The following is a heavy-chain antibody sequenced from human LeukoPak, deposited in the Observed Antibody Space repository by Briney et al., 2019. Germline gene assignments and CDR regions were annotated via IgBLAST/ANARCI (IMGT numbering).Heavy chain of an antibody. CDR2: IYHSGST. D-gene: IGHD2-21*02. CDR1: GGSISSGGYY. CDR3: ARDVTYYYGMDV. J-gene: IGHJ6*02. Sequence: ASETLSLTCTVSGGSISSGGYYWSWIRQPPGKGLEWIGYIYHSGSTYYNPSLKSRVTIPVDRSKNQFSLKLSSVTAADTAGYYCARDVTYYYGMDVWGQGTTVTVSS. V-gene: IGHV4-30-2*01.